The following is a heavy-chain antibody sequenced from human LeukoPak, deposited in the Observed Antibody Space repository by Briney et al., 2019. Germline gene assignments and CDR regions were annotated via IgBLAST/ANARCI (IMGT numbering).Heavy chain of an antibody. CDR1: GGSFSGYY. Sequence: SETLSLTCAVYGGSFSGYYWSWIRQPPGKGLEWIGSVYFSGSSYYNPSLKSRVTISVDTSENHFYLKLNSVTAAGTAVYYCARRAHYYDSSGYRDPVDYWGQGTLVTVSS. CDR2: VYFSGSS. J-gene: IGHJ4*02. V-gene: IGHV4-34*10. CDR3: ARRAHYYDSSGYRDPVDY. D-gene: IGHD3-22*01.